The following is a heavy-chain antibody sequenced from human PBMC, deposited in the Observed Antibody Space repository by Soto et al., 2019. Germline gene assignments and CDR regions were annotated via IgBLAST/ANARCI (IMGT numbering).Heavy chain of an antibody. J-gene: IGHJ6*02. CDR3: ARDYYDSSGYYPNSYYYGLDV. D-gene: IGHD3-22*01. CDR1: GFTFSSYE. V-gene: IGHV3-48*03. Sequence: PGGSLRLSFAASGFTFSSYEMNWVRQAPGKGLEWVSYISSSGSTIYYADSVKGRFTISRDNAKNSLYLQMNSLRAEDTAVYYCARDYYDSSGYYPNSYYYGLDVWAQGTTVTVSS. CDR2: ISSSGSTI.